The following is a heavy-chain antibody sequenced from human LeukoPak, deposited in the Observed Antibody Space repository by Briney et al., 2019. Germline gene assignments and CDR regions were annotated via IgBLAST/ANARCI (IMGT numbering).Heavy chain of an antibody. CDR3: AKDVAVAGYLDY. D-gene: IGHD6-19*01. CDR1: GFTFSSYG. Sequence: PGGSLRLSCAASGFTFSSYGMHWVRQAPGKGLEWVAVISYDGSNKYYADSVKGRFTISRDNSKNTLYLQMNSLRAEDTAVYYCAKDVAVAGYLDYWGQGTLVTVDS. J-gene: IGHJ4*02. CDR2: ISYDGSNK. V-gene: IGHV3-30*18.